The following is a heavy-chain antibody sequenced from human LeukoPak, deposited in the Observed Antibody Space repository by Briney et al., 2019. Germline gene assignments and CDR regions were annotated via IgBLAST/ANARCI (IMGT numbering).Heavy chain of an antibody. V-gene: IGHV1-18*01. J-gene: IGHJ4*02. Sequence: ASVTVSCKASGYSFINFGINWVRQAPGQGLEWMGWISPYNGNSHYTRKFQGRVTMTTDTSTSTAYMELRSLRADDTAVYYCARSTRKTYCSGGSCFPDYWGQGALVTVS. CDR2: ISPYNGNS. CDR1: GYSFINFG. CDR3: ARSTRKTYCSGGSCFPDY. D-gene: IGHD2-15*01.